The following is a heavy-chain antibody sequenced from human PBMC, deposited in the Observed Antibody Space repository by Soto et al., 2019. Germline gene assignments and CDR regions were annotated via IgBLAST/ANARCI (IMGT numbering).Heavy chain of an antibody. V-gene: IGHV1-46*01. CDR3: AREKYSGYDYYGMDV. CDR2: INPSGGST. D-gene: IGHD5-12*01. Sequence: QVQLVQSGAEVKKPGASVKVSCKASGYTFTSYYMHWVRQAPGQGLEWMGIINPSGGSTSYAQKFQGRVTMTRDTSTSTVYMELSSLRSEDTAVYYCAREKYSGYDYYGMDVWGQGTTVTVSS. CDR1: GYTFTSYY. J-gene: IGHJ6*02.